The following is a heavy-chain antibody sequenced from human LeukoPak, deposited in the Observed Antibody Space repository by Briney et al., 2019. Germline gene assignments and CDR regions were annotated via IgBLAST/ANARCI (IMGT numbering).Heavy chain of an antibody. J-gene: IGHJ4*02. CDR3: ARAGGSLGWYGTIAS. CDR2: LYTSGTT. Sequence: SETLSLTCTVSGGSISSGIYYWTWIRQPAGKGLEWIGHLYTSGTTSYNPSLQSRFTISADTSKHQFSLRLTSVTAADTAVYYCARAGGSLGWYGTIASWGQPSPVTLSS. CDR1: GGSISSGIYY. D-gene: IGHD6-19*01. V-gene: IGHV4-61*09.